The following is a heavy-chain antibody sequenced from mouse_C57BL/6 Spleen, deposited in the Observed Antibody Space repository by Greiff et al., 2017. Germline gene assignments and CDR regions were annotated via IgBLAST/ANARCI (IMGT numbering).Heavy chain of an antibody. V-gene: IGHV1-81*01. Sequence: VQRVESGAELARPGASVKLSCKASGYTFTSYGISWVKQRTGQGLEWIGEIYPRSGNTYYNEKFKGKATLTADKSSSTAYMELRSLTSEDSAVYFCARGGYGDAMDYWGQGTSVTVSS. CDR1: GYTFTSYG. CDR2: IYPRSGNT. J-gene: IGHJ4*01. CDR3: ARGGYGDAMDY. D-gene: IGHD1-1*02.